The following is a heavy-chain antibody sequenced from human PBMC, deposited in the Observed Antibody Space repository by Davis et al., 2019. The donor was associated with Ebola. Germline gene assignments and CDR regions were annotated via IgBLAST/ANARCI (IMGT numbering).Heavy chain of an antibody. D-gene: IGHD2-21*02. CDR2: IYYSGST. CDR1: GCSISSYY. CDR3: ASVRGFGSYCSGDCYSEYYYYYGMDV. Sequence: PSETLSLTCTVSGCSISSYYWSWIRQPPGKGLEWIGYIYYSGSTNYNPSLKSRVTISVDTSKNQFSLKLSSVTAADTAVYYCASVRGFGSYCSGDCYSEYYYYYGMDVWGQGTTVTVSS. J-gene: IGHJ6*02. V-gene: IGHV4-59*01.